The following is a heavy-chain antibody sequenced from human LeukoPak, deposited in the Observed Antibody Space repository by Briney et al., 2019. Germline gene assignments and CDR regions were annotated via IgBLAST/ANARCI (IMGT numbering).Heavy chain of an antibody. J-gene: IGHJ4*02. V-gene: IGHV3-23*01. CDR3: ATRGVVIRAVLVVGFHKEAYYFDS. D-gene: IGHD2-15*01. CDR2: ISDRGGST. Sequence: PTGGSLRLSCVVSGITLSNYGMSWVRQAPGKGLEWVAGISDRGGSTNYADSVKGRFTISRDNPKNTLYLQMNSLRSEDTAVYFCATRGVVIRAVLVVGFHKEAYYFDSWGQGALVTVSS. CDR1: GITLSNYG.